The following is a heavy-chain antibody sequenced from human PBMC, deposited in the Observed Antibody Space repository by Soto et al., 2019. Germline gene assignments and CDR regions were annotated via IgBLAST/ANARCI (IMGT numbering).Heavy chain of an antibody. CDR1: GFTFSSYA. CDR2: ISYDGSNK. CDR3: ARAKGRYYYGMDV. V-gene: IGHV3-30-3*01. J-gene: IGHJ6*02. Sequence: PGGSLRLSCAASGFTFSSYAMRWVRQAPGKGLEWVAVISYDGSNKYYADSVKGRFTISRDNSKNTLYLQMNSLRAEDTAVYYCARAKGRYYYGMDVWGQGTTVTVSS.